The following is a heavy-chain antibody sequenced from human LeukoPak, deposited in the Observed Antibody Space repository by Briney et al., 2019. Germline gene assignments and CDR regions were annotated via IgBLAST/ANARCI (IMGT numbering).Heavy chain of an antibody. CDR3: ARDSLEDTYYYYIGV. CDR1: GGSISNYY. J-gene: IGHJ6*03. V-gene: IGHV4-4*07. Sequence: SETLSLTCTVSGGSISNYYWNWIRQAAGKGLEWIGRIYTSGSTNYNPSLKSRVTMSVDTSKNQFSLKLNSVTAADTAVYYCARDSLEDTYYYYIGVWGKGTTVTVSS. CDR2: IYTSGST. D-gene: IGHD2-15*01.